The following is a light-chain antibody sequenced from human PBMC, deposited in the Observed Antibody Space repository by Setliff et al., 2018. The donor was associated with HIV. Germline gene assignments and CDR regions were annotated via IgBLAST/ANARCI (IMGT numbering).Light chain of an antibody. Sequence: SYDLTQPPSVSVAPRKTARIACGGNNIGSNSVHWYQQKPGQAPVLVIFYDSDRPSGIPERFSGSISGNTATLTISRVEAGDEADYYCQVWDSSSDHVVFGGGTKVTV. CDR2: YDS. CDR3: QVWDSSSDHVV. J-gene: IGLJ2*01. V-gene: IGLV3-21*04. CDR1: NIGSNS.